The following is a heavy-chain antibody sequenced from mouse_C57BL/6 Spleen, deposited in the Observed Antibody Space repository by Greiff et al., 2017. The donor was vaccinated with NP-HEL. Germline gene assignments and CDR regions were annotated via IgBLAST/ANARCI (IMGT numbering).Heavy chain of an antibody. CDR3: ARNDYGSSYGYFDV. J-gene: IGHJ1*03. CDR2: ISSGSSTI. V-gene: IGHV5-17*01. Sequence: EVNLVESGGGLVKPGGSLKLSCAASGFTFSDYGMHWVRQAPEKGLEWVAYISSGSSTIYYADTVKGRFTISRDNAKNTLFLQMTSLRSEDTAMYYCARNDYGSSYGYFDVWGTGTTVTVSS. D-gene: IGHD1-1*01. CDR1: GFTFSDYG.